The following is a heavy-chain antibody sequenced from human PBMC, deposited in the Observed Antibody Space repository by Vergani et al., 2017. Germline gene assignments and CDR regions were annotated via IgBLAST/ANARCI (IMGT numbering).Heavy chain of an antibody. V-gene: IGHV1-69*04. J-gene: IGHJ4*02. CDR1: GGTFSSYA. CDR3: ASRYYYVSGSYYPFDY. Sequence: QVQLVQSGAEVKKPGSSVKVSCKASGGTFSSYAISWVRQAPGQGLEWMGRIIPILGIANYAQKFQGRVTITADKSTSTAYMELSSLRSEDTAVYYCASRYYYVSGSYYPFDYWGQGTLVTVSS. D-gene: IGHD3-10*01. CDR2: IIPILGIA.